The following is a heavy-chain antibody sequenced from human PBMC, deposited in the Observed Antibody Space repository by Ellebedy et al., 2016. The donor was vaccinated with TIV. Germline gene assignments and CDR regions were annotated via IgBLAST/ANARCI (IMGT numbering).Heavy chain of an antibody. J-gene: IGHJ6*02. D-gene: IGHD2-2*01. CDR2: FFYSGST. V-gene: IGHV4-39*01. CDR1: GDSISSSSYY. Sequence: MPSETLSLTCTVSGDSISSSSYYWGWIRQPPGKGLEWIGSFFYSGSTYYNPSLKSRVTISVDTSKNQFSLKLSSVTAADTAVYYCASSTSFYYYYGMDVWGQGTTVTVSS. CDR3: ASSTSFYYYYGMDV.